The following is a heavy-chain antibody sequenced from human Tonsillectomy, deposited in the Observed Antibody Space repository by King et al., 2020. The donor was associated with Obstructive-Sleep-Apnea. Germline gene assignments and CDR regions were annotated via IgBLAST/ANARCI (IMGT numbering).Heavy chain of an antibody. D-gene: IGHD3-3*01. CDR3: ARSGSDAFDV. Sequence: VQLPQWGAGLLKPSETLSLPCAVYGGSFGGFYWHWIRQPPGKGLECIGEINHSGNTDYTPSLKSRVTISLDTSKNQFSLRLNSVTAADTAVYYCARSGSDAFDVWGQGTTVTVSS. CDR1: GGSFGGFY. V-gene: IGHV4-34*01. J-gene: IGHJ3*01. CDR2: INHSGNT.